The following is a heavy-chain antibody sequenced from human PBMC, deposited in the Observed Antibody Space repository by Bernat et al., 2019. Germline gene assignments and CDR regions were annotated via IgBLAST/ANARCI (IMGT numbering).Heavy chain of an antibody. CDR3: SRDKKPWFPSIFFDY. CDR1: GFSFSDYY. Sequence: QVQLVESGGGLVKPGGSLRLSCAASGFSFSDYYMSWIRQAPGKGLEWVAWISSSGSTIYYADSVKGRFTISRDDAKRSLYLQMIGLRAEDPALYFCSRDKKPWFPSIFFDYWGQGSLVIVSS. D-gene: IGHD3-10*01. V-gene: IGHV3-11*01. J-gene: IGHJ4*02. CDR2: ISSSGSTI.